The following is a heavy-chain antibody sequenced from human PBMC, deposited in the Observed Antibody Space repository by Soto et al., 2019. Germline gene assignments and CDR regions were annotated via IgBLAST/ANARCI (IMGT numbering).Heavy chain of an antibody. J-gene: IGHJ5*01. D-gene: IGHD2-15*01. V-gene: IGHV4-4*02. Sequence: QVHLQESGPGLVAPSGTLSLTCTLSGGSVRAPDWWNWVRQSPDKGLEWIAEVHISGHSNYNPSRRSRVSVSIDSSKNQFYLNLNSVTAGDSAIYYCARVRQGCSANYCYFDPWGQGTQVTISS. CDR2: VHISGHS. CDR1: GGSVRAPDW. CDR3: ARVRQGCSANYCYFDP.